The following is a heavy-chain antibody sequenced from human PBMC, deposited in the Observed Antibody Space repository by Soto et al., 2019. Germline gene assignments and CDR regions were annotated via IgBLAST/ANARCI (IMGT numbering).Heavy chain of an antibody. CDR2: IYASGTT. J-gene: IGHJ5*02. D-gene: IGHD3-16*02. CDR1: GGSIKGSH. V-gene: IGHV4-4*07. Sequence: LSLTCIVSGGSIKGSHWSWIRQSAAKGLEWIGRIYASGTTNYNPSLKTRVTMSVDASKNQFSLDLKSVTAADAAVYYCVKNYRSDGPGWFDPWGQGILVTVSS. CDR3: VKNYRSDGPGWFDP.